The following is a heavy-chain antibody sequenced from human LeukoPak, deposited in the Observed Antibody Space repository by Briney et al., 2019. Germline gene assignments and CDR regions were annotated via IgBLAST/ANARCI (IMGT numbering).Heavy chain of an antibody. CDR2: MYYSGSP. D-gene: IGHD6-13*01. CDR1: GRSISSYY. J-gene: IGHJ4*02. Sequence: PAETLSLTCTLSGRSISSYYWSWIRQPPGKGLEWIGCMYYSGSPYYNRPLKSRVPNPVSPSKNQSALKLSPVTAADTAVYYCARGAAATYWGQGTLVTVSS. V-gene: IGHV4-59*12. CDR3: ARGAAATY.